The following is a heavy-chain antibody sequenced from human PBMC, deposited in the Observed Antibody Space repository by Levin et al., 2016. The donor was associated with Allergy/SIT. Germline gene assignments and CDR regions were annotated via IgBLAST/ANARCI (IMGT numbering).Heavy chain of an antibody. J-gene: IGHJ4*02. CDR2: IYTTGST. D-gene: IGHD1-26*01. CDR3: ARVGGTYSPPLW. Sequence: SETLSLTCTVSGGSISNYYWSWIRQPAGEGLEWIGRIYTTGSTNYNPSLKSRVTMSVDTSKNQFSLKLSSVTAADTAVYYCARVGGTYSPPLWWGQGTLVTVSS. CDR1: GGSISNYY. V-gene: IGHV4-4*07.